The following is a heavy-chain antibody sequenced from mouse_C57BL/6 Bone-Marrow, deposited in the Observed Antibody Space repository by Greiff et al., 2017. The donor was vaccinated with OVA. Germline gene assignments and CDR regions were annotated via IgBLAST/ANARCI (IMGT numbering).Heavy chain of an antibody. V-gene: IGHV1-69*01. CDR3: ARDYHY. CDR1: GYTFTSYW. Sequence: QVQLQQPGAELVKPGASVKLSCKASGYTFTSYWMHWVKQRPGQGLEWIGEIDPSDSYTTYNQKFKGKSTLTVDKSSSTAYMQLSSLTSEDSAVYYCARDYHYWGQGTSVTVSS. J-gene: IGHJ4*01. CDR2: IDPSDSYT. D-gene: IGHD5-5*01.